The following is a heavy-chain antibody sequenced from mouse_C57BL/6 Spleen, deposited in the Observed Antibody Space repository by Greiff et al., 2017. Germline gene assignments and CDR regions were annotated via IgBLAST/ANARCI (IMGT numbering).Heavy chain of an antibody. Sequence: QVQLQQPGAELVMPGASVKLSCKASGYTFTSYWMHWVKQRPGQGLEWIGEIDPSDSYTNYNQKFKGKSTLTVDKSSSTAYMQLSSLTSEDSAVYCCAREITTRFEVWGTGTTVTVAS. CDR2: IDPSDSYT. V-gene: IGHV1-69*01. J-gene: IGHJ1*03. CDR3: AREITTRFEV. D-gene: IGHD1-1*01. CDR1: GYTFTSYW.